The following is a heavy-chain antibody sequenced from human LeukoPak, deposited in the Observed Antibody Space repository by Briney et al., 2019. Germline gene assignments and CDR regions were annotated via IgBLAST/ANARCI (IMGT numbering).Heavy chain of an antibody. Sequence: SVKVSCKASGGTFSSYAISWVRQAPGQGLEWMGGIIPIFGTANYAQKFQGRVTITADKSTSTAYMELSSLRSEDTAVYYCARSPYYYDSSGYYIDVWGKGTTVTVSS. V-gene: IGHV1-69*06. CDR1: GGTFSSYA. J-gene: IGHJ6*03. CDR3: ARSPYYYDSSGYYIDV. D-gene: IGHD3-22*01. CDR2: IIPIFGTA.